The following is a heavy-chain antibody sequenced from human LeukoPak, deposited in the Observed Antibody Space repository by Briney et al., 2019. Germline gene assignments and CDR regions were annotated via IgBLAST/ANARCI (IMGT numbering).Heavy chain of an antibody. CDR3: AKARGSSVYEQFDY. D-gene: IGHD5/OR15-5a*01. V-gene: IGHV3-23*01. CDR1: GFAFSTYA. Sequence: GGSLRLSCAASGFAFSTYAMTWVRQAPEKGLQWVSTIRTSGPATYYADSVEGRFTISRDNSKNSLYLQMNSLRAGDTAVYYCAKARGSSVYEQFDYWGQGTQVTVSP. J-gene: IGHJ4*02. CDR2: IRTSGPAT.